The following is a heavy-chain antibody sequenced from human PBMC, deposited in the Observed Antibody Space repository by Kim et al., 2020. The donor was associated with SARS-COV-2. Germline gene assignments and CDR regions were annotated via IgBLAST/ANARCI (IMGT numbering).Heavy chain of an antibody. CDR3: ARALGTVRYYYYYYMDV. V-gene: IGHV4-34*01. D-gene: IGHD4-4*01. J-gene: IGHJ6*03. Sequence: LKSRVTISVDTSKNQFSLKLSSVTAADTAVYFCARALGTVRYYYYYYMDVWGKGTTVTVSS.